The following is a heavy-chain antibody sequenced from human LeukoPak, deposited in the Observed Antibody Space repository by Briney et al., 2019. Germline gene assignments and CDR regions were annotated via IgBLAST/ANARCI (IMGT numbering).Heavy chain of an antibody. CDR2: MTSDGSSK. V-gene: IGHV3-30*18. CDR1: GFTCSSYG. J-gene: IGHJ4*02. Sequence: GGSLRCYCAASGFTCSSYGMHWVRHAPGKGLEGVAAMTSDGSSKDYEDSVKGRFTISGDNSKNTLYLQMNSLRAEETALYFCAKEGRSGYYYFDYWGQGTLVTVSS. CDR3: AKEGRSGYYYFDY. D-gene: IGHD3-3*01.